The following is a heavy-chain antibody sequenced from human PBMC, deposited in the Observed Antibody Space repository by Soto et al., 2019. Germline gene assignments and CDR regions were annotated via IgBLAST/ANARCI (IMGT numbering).Heavy chain of an antibody. CDR2: INHSGST. CDR1: GGSFSGYY. D-gene: IGHD3-10*01. J-gene: IGHJ6*03. V-gene: IGHV4-34*01. Sequence: SETLSLTCAVYGGSFSGYYWSWIRQPPGKGLEWIGEINHSGSTNYNPSLKSRVTISVDTSKNQFSLKLSSVTAADTAVYYCARGYGSGSYYRPYYYYYYMAVWGKGTTVTVSS. CDR3: ARGYGSGSYYRPYYYYYYMAV.